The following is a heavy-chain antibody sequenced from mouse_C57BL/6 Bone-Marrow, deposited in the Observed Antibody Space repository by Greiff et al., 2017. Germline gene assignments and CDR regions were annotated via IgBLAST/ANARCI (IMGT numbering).Heavy chain of an antibody. D-gene: IGHD3-1*01. J-gene: IGHJ4*01. V-gene: IGHV1-53*01. CDR3: ASCERHYYYAMDY. Sequence: QVQLQQPGTELVKPGASVKLSCKASGYTFTSYWMHWVKQRPGQGLEWIGKINPSDGCTNYNQKFKSKATLTVDKSSSTAYMQLSSLTSEDSAVYYCASCERHYYYAMDYWGQGTSVTVSS. CDR2: INPSDGCT. CDR1: GYTFTSYW.